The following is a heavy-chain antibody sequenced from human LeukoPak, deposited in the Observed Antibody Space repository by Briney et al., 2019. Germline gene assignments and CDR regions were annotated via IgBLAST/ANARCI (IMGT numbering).Heavy chain of an antibody. Sequence: GESLKISCKGSGYSFTSYWIGWVRQMPGKGLEWMGIIYPGDSDTRYSPSFQGQVTISADKSIGTAYLQWSSLKASDTAMYYCAREAGPSYCSGGSCYSYWGQGTLVTVSS. CDR3: AREAGPSYCSGGSCYSY. CDR2: IYPGDSDT. CDR1: GYSFTSYW. V-gene: IGHV5-51*01. J-gene: IGHJ4*02. D-gene: IGHD2-15*01.